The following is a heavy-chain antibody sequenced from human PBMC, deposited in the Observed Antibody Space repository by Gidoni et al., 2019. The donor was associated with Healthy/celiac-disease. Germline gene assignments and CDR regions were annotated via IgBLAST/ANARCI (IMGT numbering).Heavy chain of an antibody. D-gene: IGHD2-2*01. CDR3: ARENCSSTSRPKVLYYYYYYMDV. J-gene: IGHJ6*03. Sequence: QVQLVQSGAEVKKPGSSVKVSCNASGGTFSTSAISWVRPAPGQGLEWMGRIIPILGIANYAQKFQGRVTITADKSTSTAYMELSSLRSEDTAVYYCARENCSSTSRPKVLYYYYYYMDVWGKGTTVTVSS. V-gene: IGHV1-69*04. CDR1: GGTFSTSA. CDR2: IIPILGIA.